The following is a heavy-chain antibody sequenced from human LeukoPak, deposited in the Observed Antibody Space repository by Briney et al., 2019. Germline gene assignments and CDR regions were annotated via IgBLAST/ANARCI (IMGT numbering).Heavy chain of an antibody. CDR3: ARDQDYYGSGSYYNV. D-gene: IGHD3-10*01. J-gene: IGHJ4*02. V-gene: IGHV4-61*02. CDR1: GGSISSGSYY. Sequence: PSETLSLTCTVSGGSISSGSYYWSWIRQPAGKGLEWIGRIYTSGSTNYNPSLKSRVTISAGTSKNQFSLKLSSVTAADTAVYYCARDQDYYGSGSYYNVWGQGTLVTVSS. CDR2: IYTSGST.